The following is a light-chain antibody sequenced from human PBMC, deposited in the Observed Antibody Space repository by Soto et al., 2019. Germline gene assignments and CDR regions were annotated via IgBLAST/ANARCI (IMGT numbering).Light chain of an antibody. Sequence: QSALTQPGSVSGSPGQSMTISCSGTTSDVGGYNLVCWYQQHTAKAPKLLIYEGTQRPSGVSSRFSGSKSGNTASLTISALQAEDEADYSCCSYASSSSNVFGTGTKVPVL. V-gene: IGLV2-23*01. CDR3: CSYASSSSNV. J-gene: IGLJ1*01. CDR1: TSDVGGYNL. CDR2: EGT.